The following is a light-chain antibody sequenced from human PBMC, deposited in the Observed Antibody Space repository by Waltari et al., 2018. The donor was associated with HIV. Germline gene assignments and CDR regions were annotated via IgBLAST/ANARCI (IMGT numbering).Light chain of an antibody. V-gene: IGLV1-36*01. Sequence: QSALTQEVSVSGTVGQKVTLSCTGNSNNVGTYAVGWYQQISHGAPKTVMFGDSLPSGTPDRFSGSKSGTTASLTISGLQPEDDADYYCSTWDYSLSAPLFGGGTKLTVL. CDR2: GDS. J-gene: IGLJ2*01. CDR3: STWDYSLSAPL. CDR1: SNNVGTYA.